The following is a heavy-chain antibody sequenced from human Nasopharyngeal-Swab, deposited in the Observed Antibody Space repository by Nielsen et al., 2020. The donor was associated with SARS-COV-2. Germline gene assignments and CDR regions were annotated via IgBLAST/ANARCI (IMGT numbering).Heavy chain of an antibody. Sequence: WVRQAPGQRLEWMGWINAGNGNTKCSQKFQGRVTITRDTSASTAYMELSSLRSEDTAVYYCARDPTGYSSSWFDPWGQGTLVTVSS. CDR3: ARDPTGYSSSWFDP. D-gene: IGHD6-13*01. V-gene: IGHV1-3*01. CDR2: INAGNGNT. J-gene: IGHJ5*02.